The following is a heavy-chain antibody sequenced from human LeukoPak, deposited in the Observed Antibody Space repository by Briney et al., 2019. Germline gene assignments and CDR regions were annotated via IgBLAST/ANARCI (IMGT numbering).Heavy chain of an antibody. CDR2: ISSSSSTI. Sequence: GGSLRLSCAASGFTFSSYGVHWVRQAPGKGLEWVSYISSSSSTIYYADSVKGRFTISRDNAKNSLYLQMNSLRAEDTAVYYCAREGTLLNDYWGQGTLVTVSS. CDR3: AREGTLLNDY. D-gene: IGHD1-1*01. V-gene: IGHV3-48*01. CDR1: GFTFSSYG. J-gene: IGHJ4*02.